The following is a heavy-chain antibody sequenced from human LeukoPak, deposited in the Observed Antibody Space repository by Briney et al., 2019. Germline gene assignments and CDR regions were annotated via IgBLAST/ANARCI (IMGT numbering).Heavy chain of an antibody. CDR2: INPSGGST. J-gene: IGHJ4*01. CDR1: GYTFTSYY. Sequence: ASVKVSCKASGYTFTSYYMHWVRQAPGQGLEWMGIINPSGGSTNYAQKFQGRVTVTRDTSIYTAYLDLSGLRSDDTAVYYCARAGYCGGTSCYIGDYWGHGTLVSVSS. V-gene: IGHV1-46*01. CDR3: ARAGYCGGTSCYIGDY. D-gene: IGHD2-2*02.